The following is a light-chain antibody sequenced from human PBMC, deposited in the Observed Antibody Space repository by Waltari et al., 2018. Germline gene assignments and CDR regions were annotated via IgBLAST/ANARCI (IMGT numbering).Light chain of an antibody. J-gene: IGKJ1*01. CDR2: DAS. V-gene: IGKV3-20*01. CDR1: QSVSRT. Sequence: EIVLTQSPGTLSLSPGDRATLSCRASQSVSRTLAWYQQKPAQAPRLPIYDASSRAHGIPDRFSGSGSGTDFSLTISRLEPEDFAVYYCQKYGTLPATFGQGTKVEIK. CDR3: QKYGTLPAT.